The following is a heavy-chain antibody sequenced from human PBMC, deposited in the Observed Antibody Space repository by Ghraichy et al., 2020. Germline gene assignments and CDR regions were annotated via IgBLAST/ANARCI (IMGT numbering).Heavy chain of an antibody. CDR1: GFTFSSYG. CDR2: ISYDGSNK. Sequence: GGSLRLSCAASGFTFSSYGMHWVRQAPGKGLEWVAVISYDGSNKYYADSVKGRFTISRDNSKNTLYLQVNSLRAEDTAVYYCAKGSPLIVSPFDPWGQGTLVTVSS. J-gene: IGHJ5*02. CDR3: AKGSPLIVSPFDP. V-gene: IGHV3-30*18. D-gene: IGHD2-21*01.